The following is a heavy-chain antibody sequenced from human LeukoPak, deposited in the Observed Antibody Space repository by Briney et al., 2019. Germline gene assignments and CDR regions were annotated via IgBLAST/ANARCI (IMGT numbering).Heavy chain of an antibody. CDR2: MSAYNGNT. D-gene: IGHD1-14*01. J-gene: IGHJ4*02. V-gene: IGHV1-18*01. CDR3: ATARTGSLVY. CDR1: GYTFTSYG. Sequence: ASVKVSCKASGYTFTSYGISWLRQAPGQGLEWMGWMSAYNGNTNYAQKLQGRVTMTTDTSTSTAYMELRSLRSDDTAVYYCATARTGSLVYWGQGTLVTVSS.